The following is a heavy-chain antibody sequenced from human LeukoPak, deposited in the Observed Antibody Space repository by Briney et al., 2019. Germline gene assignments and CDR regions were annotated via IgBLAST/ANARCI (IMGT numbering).Heavy chain of an antibody. CDR1: GFTFSSYA. V-gene: IGHV3-23*01. CDR3: AKDPPSVRGVIIRFDY. Sequence: GGSLRLSCAASGFTFSSYAMSWVRQAPGKGLEWVSAISGSGGSTYYADSVKGRFTISRDNSKNTLYLQTNSLRAEDTAVYYCAKDPPSVRGVIIRFDYWGQGTLVTVSS. D-gene: IGHD3-10*01. CDR2: ISGSGGST. J-gene: IGHJ4*02.